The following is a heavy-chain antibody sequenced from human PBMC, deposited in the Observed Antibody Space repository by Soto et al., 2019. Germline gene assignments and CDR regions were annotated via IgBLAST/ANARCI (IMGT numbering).Heavy chain of an antibody. J-gene: IGHJ6*02. Sequence: SETLSLTCTVSGGSISSYYWSWIRQPAGKGLEWIGRIYTSGSTNYNPSLKSRVTMSVDTSKNQFSLKLSSVTAADTAVYYCARSYGSGSYRYYYYGMDVWGQGTTVTVSS. CDR1: GGSISSYY. CDR3: ARSYGSGSYRYYYYGMDV. D-gene: IGHD3-10*01. V-gene: IGHV4-4*07. CDR2: IYTSGST.